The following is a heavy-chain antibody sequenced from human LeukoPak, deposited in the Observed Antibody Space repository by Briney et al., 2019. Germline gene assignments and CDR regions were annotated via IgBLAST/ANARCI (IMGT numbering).Heavy chain of an antibody. CDR2: INHNGIN. CDR1: GGFFSGYY. J-gene: IGHJ4*02. CDR3: ARGPGYCSSTSCFSYYFDY. V-gene: IGHV4-34*01. Sequence: PSDTLSLPCAVYGGFFSGYYWRCIRQPPGKGRECIGEINHNGINSYNPSLKSRVTISVDTSKNQFSLKLSSVTAADTAEYYCARGPGYCSSTSCFSYYFDYWGQGTLVTVSS. D-gene: IGHD2-2*01.